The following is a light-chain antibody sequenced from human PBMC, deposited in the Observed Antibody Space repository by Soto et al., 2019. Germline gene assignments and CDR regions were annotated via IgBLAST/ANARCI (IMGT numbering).Light chain of an antibody. CDR2: AAY. J-gene: IGKJ5*01. Sequence: DIQLTQSPSSLSASVGDRVTITCRASQSISSYLNWYQQKPGKAPKLLIYAAYSLQSGVQSRFSGSGSGTDFTLTIRSLQPEDFATYYCKQSYSTLLTFGQGTRLEIK. V-gene: IGKV1-39*01. CDR1: QSISSY. CDR3: KQSYSTLLT.